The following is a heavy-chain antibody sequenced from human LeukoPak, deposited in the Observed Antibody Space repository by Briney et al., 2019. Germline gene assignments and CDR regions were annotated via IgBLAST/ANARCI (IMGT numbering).Heavy chain of an antibody. CDR1: GFTFSSYS. D-gene: IGHD3-22*01. J-gene: IGHJ3*02. CDR3: ARKYYYDSSGYQGAFDI. V-gene: IGHV3-21*01. CDR2: ISSSSYI. Sequence: GGSLRLSCAASGFTFSSYSMNWVRQAPGKGLEWVSSISSSSYIYYADSVKGRFTISRDNAKNSLYLQMNSLRAEDTAVYYCARKYYYDSSGYQGAFDIWGQGTMVTVSS.